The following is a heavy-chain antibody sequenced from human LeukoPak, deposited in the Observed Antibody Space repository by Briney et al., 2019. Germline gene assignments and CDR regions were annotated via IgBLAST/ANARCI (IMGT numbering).Heavy chain of an antibody. D-gene: IGHD1-7*01. CDR3: ASGITGTTAAFDI. CDR2: IYTSGST. V-gene: IGHV4-61*02. J-gene: IGHJ3*02. Sequence: SETLSLTCTVSGGSISSGSYYWRWIRQPAGKGLEWIGRIYTSGSTNYNPSLKSRVTISVDTSKNQFSLKLSSVTAADTAVYYCASGITGTTAAFDIWGQGTMVTVSS. CDR1: GGSISSGSYY.